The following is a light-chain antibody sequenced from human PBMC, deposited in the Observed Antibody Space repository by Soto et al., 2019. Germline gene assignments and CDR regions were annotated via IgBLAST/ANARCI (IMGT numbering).Light chain of an antibody. CDR3: QQYYTTPIT. J-gene: IGKJ5*01. Sequence: DIVMTQSPDSLAVSLGERATINCKSSQSVLYSSNNKDYLAWYQQKPGQPPNLLIYWASTRESGVPDRFSGSGSGTDFTLTISSLQAEDVAVYSCQQYYTTPITFGQGTRLEIE. CDR1: QSVLYSSNNKDY. V-gene: IGKV4-1*01. CDR2: WAS.